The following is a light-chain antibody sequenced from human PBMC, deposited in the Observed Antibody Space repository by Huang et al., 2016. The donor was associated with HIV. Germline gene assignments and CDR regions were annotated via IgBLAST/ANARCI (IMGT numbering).Light chain of an antibody. CDR1: QSVSNF. CDR2: DTS. J-gene: IGKJ1*01. V-gene: IGKV3-11*01. Sequence: IVLMQSPATLSLSPGEGATLSCRASQSVSNFLGWYQQKPGQAPRRLIYDTSNRATGIPARFSGGGSGTDFTLTINSLEPEDSAVYYCQQRSNWPWTFGQGTKVEIK. CDR3: QQRSNWPWT.